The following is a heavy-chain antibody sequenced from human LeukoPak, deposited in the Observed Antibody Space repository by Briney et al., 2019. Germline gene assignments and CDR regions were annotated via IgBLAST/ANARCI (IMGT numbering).Heavy chain of an antibody. CDR3: ARDVGRITMVRGVFDY. V-gene: IGHV3-7*01. D-gene: IGHD3-10*01. CDR2: IKQDGSEK. CDR1: GSTFSSYW. J-gene: IGHJ4*02. Sequence: PGGSLRLSCAASGSTFSSYWMSWVRQAPGKGLEWAANIKQDGSEKYYVDSVKGRFTISRDNAKNSLYLQMNSLRAEDTAVYYCARDVGRITMVRGVFDYWGQGTLVTVSS.